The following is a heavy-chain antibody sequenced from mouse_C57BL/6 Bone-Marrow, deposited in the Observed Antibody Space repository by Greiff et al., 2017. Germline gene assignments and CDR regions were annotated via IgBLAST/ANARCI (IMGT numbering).Heavy chain of an antibody. J-gene: IGHJ1*03. Sequence: EVQLQQSGPELVKPGASVKISCKASGYTFTDYYMNWVKQSPGQSLEWIGDINPNSGGTSYNQKFKGKATLTVDTSSSTAYMELRSLTSADSAVDYCARISGRRRSDDWGTGTTLTVSS. CDR1: GYTFTDYY. D-gene: IGHD1-3*01. V-gene: IGHV1-26*01. CDR3: ARISGRRRSDD. CDR2: INPNSGGT.